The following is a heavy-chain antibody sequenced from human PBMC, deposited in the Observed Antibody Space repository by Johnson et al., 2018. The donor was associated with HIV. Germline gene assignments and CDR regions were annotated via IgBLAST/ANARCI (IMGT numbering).Heavy chain of an antibody. CDR3: ARGGGWKGSFDI. D-gene: IGHD1-1*01. J-gene: IGHJ3*02. CDR2: ISYDGSNN. CDR1: GFTFSSYA. Sequence: VQLVESGGGVVQPGRSLRLSCAASGFTFSSYAMHWVRQAPGKGLEWVAVISYDGSNNYYADSVKGRFTISRDSAKNSLYLQMNSLRDEDTAVYFCARGGGWKGSFDIWGQGTMVTVSS. V-gene: IGHV3-30-3*01.